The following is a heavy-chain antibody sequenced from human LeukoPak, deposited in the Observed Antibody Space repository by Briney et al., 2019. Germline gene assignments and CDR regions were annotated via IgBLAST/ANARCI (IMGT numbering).Heavy chain of an antibody. CDR1: GGSFSGYY. CDR2: INHSGST. J-gene: IGHJ4*02. Sequence: SETLSLTCAVYGGSFSGYYWSWIRQPPGKGLEWIGEINHSGSTNYNPSLKSRVTISVDTSKNQFSLKLSSVTAADTAVYYCARYYDSSGYWSTPHFDYWGQGTLVTVSS. V-gene: IGHV4-34*01. CDR3: ARYYDSSGYWSTPHFDY. D-gene: IGHD3-22*01.